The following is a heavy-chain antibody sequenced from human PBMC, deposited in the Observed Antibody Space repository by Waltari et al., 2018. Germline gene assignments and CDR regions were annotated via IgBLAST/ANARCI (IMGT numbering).Heavy chain of an antibody. CDR1: GCGCDLCG. CDR3: ARDLLDQYYDY. J-gene: IGHJ4*01. Sequence: QVQLVESGGGVVRPGRSLRLSCEPSGCGCDLCGRHWVRRVPGKGLEWVAVIRAGGSDKFYRDSVKGRFTVSRDTSTNTLYLQMDSLRAEDTAVYYCARDLLDQYYDYWGHGTLVTVSS. V-gene: IGHV3-33*01. CDR2: IRAGGSDK.